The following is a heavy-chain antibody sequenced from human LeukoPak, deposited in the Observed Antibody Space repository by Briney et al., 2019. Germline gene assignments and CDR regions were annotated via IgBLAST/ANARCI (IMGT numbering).Heavy chain of an antibody. CDR1: GGSISSSSYY. D-gene: IGHD6-19*01. V-gene: IGHV4-39*07. Sequence: PETLSLTCTVSGGSISSSSYYWGWIRQPPGKGLEWIGSIYYSGSTYYNPSLKSRVTISVDTSKNQFSLKLSSVTAADTAVYYCATAPGWYPDYWGQGTLVTVSS. CDR3: ATAPGWYPDY. CDR2: IYYSGST. J-gene: IGHJ4*02.